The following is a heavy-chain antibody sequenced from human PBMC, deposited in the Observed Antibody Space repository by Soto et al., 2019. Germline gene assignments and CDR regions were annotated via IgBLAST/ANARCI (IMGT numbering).Heavy chain of an antibody. D-gene: IGHD6-13*01. Sequence: QVQLVQSGAEVKKPGASVKVSCKASGYTFTSYYMHWVRQAPGQGLEWMGTINPSGGSTSYAQKFQGRITMTRYTSTSTVYMELSSLKSEDTAVYYCVWIPGIAAAGTGDYWGQGTMVTVSS. CDR1: GYTFTSYY. J-gene: IGHJ4*02. V-gene: IGHV1-46*01. CDR3: VWIPGIAAAGTGDY. CDR2: INPSGGST.